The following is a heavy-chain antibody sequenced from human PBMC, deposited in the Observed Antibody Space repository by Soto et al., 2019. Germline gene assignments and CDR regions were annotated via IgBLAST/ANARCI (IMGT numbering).Heavy chain of an antibody. CDR3: VKPGYSGGFCCACLAWYHHNLDD. Sequence: PGESLKISCKASGYTFTNYWITRVRQMPGKGLEWMGIIYPGDSDTRYNPSFQGLVTISADKSISTAYLQWSSLKASDTAMYYCVKPGYSGGFCCACLAWYHHNLDDWGQGTTVTVSS. V-gene: IGHV5-51*01. D-gene: IGHD2-21*01. CDR2: IYPGDSDT. J-gene: IGHJ6*02. CDR1: GYTFTNYW.